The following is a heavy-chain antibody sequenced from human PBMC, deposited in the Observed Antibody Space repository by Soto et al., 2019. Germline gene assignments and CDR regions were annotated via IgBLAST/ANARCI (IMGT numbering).Heavy chain of an antibody. J-gene: IGHJ5*02. CDR1: GFTFSSYG. CDR2: ISYDGSNK. Sequence: GGSLRLSCAASGFTFSSYGMHWVRQAPGKGLEWVAVISYDGSNKYYADSVKGRFTISRDNSKNTLYLQMNSLRAEDTAVYYCAKNYEVYYGSGSSPLDPWGQGTLVTVSS. V-gene: IGHV3-30*18. D-gene: IGHD3-10*01. CDR3: AKNYEVYYGSGSSPLDP.